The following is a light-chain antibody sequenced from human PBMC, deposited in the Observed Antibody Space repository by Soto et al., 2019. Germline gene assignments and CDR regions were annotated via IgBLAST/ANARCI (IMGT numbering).Light chain of an antibody. CDR1: QTINND. Sequence: DIPMTQSPSTLSASVGDRVTITCRASQTINNDLTWYQLKPGKAPKVLIYRVSTLEGGVPSRFSGAGSGTEYSLTISSLQPDDVATYYGHQNESYPWTFGQGTKVEIK. V-gene: IGKV1-5*03. J-gene: IGKJ1*01. CDR2: RVS. CDR3: HQNESYPWT.